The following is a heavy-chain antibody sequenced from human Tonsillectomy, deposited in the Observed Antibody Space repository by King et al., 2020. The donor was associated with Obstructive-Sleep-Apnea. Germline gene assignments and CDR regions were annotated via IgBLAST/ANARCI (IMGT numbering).Heavy chain of an antibody. J-gene: IGHJ5*02. V-gene: IGHV3-73*01. D-gene: IGHD3-10*01. CDR1: GFTFSDSA. CDR3: LRHVEFFSPGP. CDR2: IRTKGKDYAT. Sequence: VQLVESGGGLVHPGGSLKVSCAASGFTFSDSAVNWVRQASGKGLEWIGHIRTKGKDYATAYSASVQGRFTISRDDAKSTAYLQMSNLNIEDTALYYCLRHVEFFSPGPCGQGTLVTVSA.